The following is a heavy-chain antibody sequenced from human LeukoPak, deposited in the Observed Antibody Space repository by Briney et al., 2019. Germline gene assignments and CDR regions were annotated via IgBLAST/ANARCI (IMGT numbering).Heavy chain of an antibody. CDR3: AREVAQFDY. D-gene: IGHD5-12*01. Sequence: GGSLRLSCAVSGFTFSSFALSWVGQAPGKGLEWVSAISGSGGTTHYADSVKGRFTISRDNSKNTLYMQMNSLRAEDTAVYYCAREVAQFDYWGQGTLVTVSS. J-gene: IGHJ4*02. CDR2: ISGSGGTT. CDR1: GFTFSSFA. V-gene: IGHV3-23*01.